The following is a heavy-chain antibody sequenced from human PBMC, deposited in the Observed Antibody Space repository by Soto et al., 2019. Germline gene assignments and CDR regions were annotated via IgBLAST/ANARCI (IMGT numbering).Heavy chain of an antibody. D-gene: IGHD1-7*01. CDR1: GGSFTSNNW. J-gene: IGHJ4*02. CDR2: IYRTGST. V-gene: IGHV4-4*02. CDR3: ASRDPGTSVDY. Sequence: PSETLSLTCAVSGGSFTSNNWWTWVRQPPGQGLEWIGEIYRTGSTNYNPSLKNRVTISLDKSENQFSLKVTSLTAADTAAYYCASRDPGTSVDYWGQGTLVTVSS.